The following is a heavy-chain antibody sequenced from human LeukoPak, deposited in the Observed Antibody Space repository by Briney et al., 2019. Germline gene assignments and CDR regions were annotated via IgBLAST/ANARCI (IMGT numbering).Heavy chain of an antibody. Sequence: GGSLRLSCAASGFTFSSYAMTWVRQAPGKGLEWVSTITRSGGNTYYADSVKGRFAISRDDSKNTLYLQMNSLRAQDTAAYSCVKDAAAPGSSGDFFDHWGQGTLVTVSS. CDR3: VKDAAAPGSSGDFFDH. CDR1: GFTFSSYA. V-gene: IGHV3-23*01. J-gene: IGHJ4*02. D-gene: IGHD3-10*01. CDR2: ITRSGGNT.